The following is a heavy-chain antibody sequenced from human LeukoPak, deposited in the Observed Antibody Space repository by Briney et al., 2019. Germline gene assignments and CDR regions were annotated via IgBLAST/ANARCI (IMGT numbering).Heavy chain of an antibody. CDR2: IYHSGST. V-gene: IGHV4-30-2*01. D-gene: IGHD3-3*01. CDR1: GGSISSGGYY. J-gene: IGHJ4*02. CDR3: AGDAFWSGANSDFDY. Sequence: SETLSLTCTVSGGSISSGGYYWSWIRQPPGKGLEWIGYIYHSGSTYYNPSLKSRVTISVDRSKNQFSLKLSSVTAADTAVYYCAGDAFWSGANSDFDYWGQGTLVTVSS.